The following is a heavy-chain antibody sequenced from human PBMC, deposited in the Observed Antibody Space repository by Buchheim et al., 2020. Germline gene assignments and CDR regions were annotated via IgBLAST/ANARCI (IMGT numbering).Heavy chain of an antibody. J-gene: IGHJ4*02. Sequence: QVQLQESGPGLVKPSQTLSLTCTVSGDSMERGGFYWNWIRQHPGMGLEFIGYMYNSGSTYFNPSLRSRVTISADTSTNQLSLKLSSVTAADTAVYFCARGTPRYYFDFWGQGTL. CDR1: GDSMERGGFY. V-gene: IGHV4-31*03. CDR3: ARGTPRYYFDF. CDR2: MYNSGST. D-gene: IGHD3-10*01.